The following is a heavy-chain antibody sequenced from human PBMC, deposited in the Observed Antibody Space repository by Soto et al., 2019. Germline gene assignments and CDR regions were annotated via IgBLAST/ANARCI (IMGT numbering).Heavy chain of an antibody. CDR2: IYPGDSDT. CDR1: GYSFTSYW. Sequence: TGESLKISCKGSGYSFTSYWIGWVRQMPGKGLEWMGIIYPGDSDTRYSPSFQGQVTISADKSISTAYLQWSSLKASDTAMYYCAIYPDEMYYYYGMAVWGQGTTVTVS. V-gene: IGHV5-51*01. CDR3: AIYPDEMYYYYGMAV. J-gene: IGHJ6*02.